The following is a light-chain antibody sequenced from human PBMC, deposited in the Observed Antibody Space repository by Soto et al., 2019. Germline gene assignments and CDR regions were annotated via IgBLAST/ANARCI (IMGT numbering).Light chain of an antibody. CDR2: AAS. CDR3: QQVISYPPG. CDR1: QGISTF. J-gene: IGKJ3*01. Sequence: DIQLTQSPSFLSASVGDRVTITCRASQGISTFLAWYQQRPGKAPKLLIYAASTLQSGVPSRFSGSGSGTEFTLTISSLQPEGFATYYCQQVISYPPGFGPGTKVDIK. V-gene: IGKV1-9*01.